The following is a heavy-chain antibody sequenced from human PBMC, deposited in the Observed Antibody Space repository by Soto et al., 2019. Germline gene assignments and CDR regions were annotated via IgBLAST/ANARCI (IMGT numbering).Heavy chain of an antibody. Sequence: PGESLKISCKGSGYSFTSYWIGWVRQMPGKGLEWMGIIYPGDSDTRYSPSFQGQVTISADKSISTAYLQWSSLKASDTAMYYCASLYYYDSSGYSVNAFDIWGQGTMVTVS. CDR2: IYPGDSDT. CDR1: GYSFTSYW. J-gene: IGHJ3*02. V-gene: IGHV5-51*01. CDR3: ASLYYYDSSGYSVNAFDI. D-gene: IGHD3-22*01.